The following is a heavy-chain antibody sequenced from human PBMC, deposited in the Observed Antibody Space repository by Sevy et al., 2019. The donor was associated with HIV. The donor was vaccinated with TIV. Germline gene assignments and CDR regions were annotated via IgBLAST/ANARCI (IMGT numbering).Heavy chain of an antibody. V-gene: IGHV3-48*02. Sequence: GGSLRLSCAASGFTFSSYSMNWVRQAPGKGLEWVSYISSSSSTIYYADSVKGRFTISRDNAKNSLYLQMNSLRDEDTAVYYCSRDPAEPEYYDILTGYKKVFDYWGQGTLVTVSS. CDR3: SRDPAEPEYYDILTGYKKVFDY. J-gene: IGHJ4*02. D-gene: IGHD3-9*01. CDR1: GFTFSSYS. CDR2: ISSSSSTI.